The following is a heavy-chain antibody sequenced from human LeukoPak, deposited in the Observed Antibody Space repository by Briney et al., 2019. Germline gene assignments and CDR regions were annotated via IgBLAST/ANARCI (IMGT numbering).Heavy chain of an antibody. CDR3: ARDQEGFDY. CDR2: IYPRDGST. Sequence: EASVKVSCTASGYTFTSNYIHWVRQAPGQGLEWMGMIYPRDGSTSYAQKFQGRVTVTRDTPTSTVHMELSGLRSEDTAVYYCARDQEGFDYWGQGTLVPVSS. CDR1: GYTFTSNY. J-gene: IGHJ4*02. V-gene: IGHV1-46*01.